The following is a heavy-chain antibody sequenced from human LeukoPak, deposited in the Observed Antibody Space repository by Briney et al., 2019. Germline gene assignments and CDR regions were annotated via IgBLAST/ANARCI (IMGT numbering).Heavy chain of an antibody. J-gene: IGHJ6*02. D-gene: IGHD3-3*01. CDR3: ARDLDFWSGYYTHYYYGMDV. V-gene: IGHV1-46*01. Sequence: GASVKVSCKASGYTFTSYYMHWVRQAPGQGLEWMGIINPSGGSTSYAQKFQGRVTMTRDTSTSTVYMELSSLRSEDTAVYYCARDLDFWSGYYTHYYYGMDVWGQGTTVTVSS. CDR2: INPSGGST. CDR1: GYTFTSYY.